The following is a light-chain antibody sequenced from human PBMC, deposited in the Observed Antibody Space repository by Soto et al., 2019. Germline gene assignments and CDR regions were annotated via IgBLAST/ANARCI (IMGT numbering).Light chain of an antibody. Sequence: QSALTQPASVSGSPGQSITISCTGTSSDVGGYNYVSWYQQHPGKAPKLMIYDVTDRPSGVSSRFSGSKSGNTASLTISGLQADDEAYYYCSSYADSSTVVFGGGTKLTVL. CDR2: DVT. J-gene: IGLJ2*01. CDR1: SSDVGGYNY. CDR3: SSYADSSTVV. V-gene: IGLV2-14*01.